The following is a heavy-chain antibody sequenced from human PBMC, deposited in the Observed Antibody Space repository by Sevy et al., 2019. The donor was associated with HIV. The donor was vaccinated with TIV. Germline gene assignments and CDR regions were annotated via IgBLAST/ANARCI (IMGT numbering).Heavy chain of an antibody. V-gene: IGHV4-31*03. CDR2: IYYSGST. D-gene: IGHD4-17*01. CDR1: GGSISSGGHY. J-gene: IGHJ4*02. Sequence: SETLSLTCTVSGGSISSGGHYWSWIRQHPGKGLEWIGYIYYSGSTYYNPSLKSRVTISVDTSKNQFSLKLSSVTAADTAVYYCARVPARDYGDFEGYYFDYWGQGTLVTVSS. CDR3: ARVPARDYGDFEGYYFDY.